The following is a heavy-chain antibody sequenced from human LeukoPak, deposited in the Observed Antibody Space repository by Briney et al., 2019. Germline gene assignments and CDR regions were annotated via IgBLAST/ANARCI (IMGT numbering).Heavy chain of an antibody. CDR2: IYYSGST. J-gene: IGHJ5*02. CDR3: ARGRYSYGLGP. D-gene: IGHD5-18*01. V-gene: IGHV4-30-4*01. Sequence: SETLSLTCTVSGGSISSGDYYWSWIRQPPGKGLEWIGYIYYSGSTYYNPSLKSRVTISVDTSKNQFSLKLSSVTAADTAVYFCARGRYSYGLGPWGQGTLVTVSS. CDR1: GGSISSGDYY.